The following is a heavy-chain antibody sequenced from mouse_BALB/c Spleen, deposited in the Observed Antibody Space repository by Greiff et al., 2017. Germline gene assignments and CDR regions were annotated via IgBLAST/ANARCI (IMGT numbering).Heavy chain of an antibody. Sequence: EVQRVESGGGLVQPKGSLKLSCAASGFTFNTYAMHWVCQAPGKGLEWVARIRSKSNNYATYYADSVKDRFTISRDDSQSMLYLQMNNLKTEDTAMYYCVRDGPGFAYWGQGTLVTVSA. CDR3: VRDGPGFAY. J-gene: IGHJ3*01. CDR1: GFTFNTYA. CDR2: IRSKSNNYAT. V-gene: IGHV10-3*03.